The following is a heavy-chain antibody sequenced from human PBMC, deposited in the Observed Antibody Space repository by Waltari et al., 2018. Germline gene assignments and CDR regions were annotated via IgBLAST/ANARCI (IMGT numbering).Heavy chain of an antibody. Sequence: QVQLVQSGAEVKKPGASVKVSCKASGYTFTSYDINWVRQATGQGLEWMGWMNPNSGNTGYAQKFQGRVTMTRNTSISTAYMELSSVTAADTAVYYCARDDFWSGYLKGHYYGMDVWGQGTTVTVSS. CDR3: ARDDFWSGYLKGHYYGMDV. J-gene: IGHJ6*02. CDR2: MNPNSGNT. D-gene: IGHD3-3*01. CDR1: GYTFTSYD. V-gene: IGHV1-8*01.